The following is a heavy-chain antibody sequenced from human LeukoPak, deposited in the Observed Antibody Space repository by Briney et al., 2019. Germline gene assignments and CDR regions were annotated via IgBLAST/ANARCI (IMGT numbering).Heavy chain of an antibody. V-gene: IGHV1-3*01. J-gene: IGHJ4*02. CDR3: ARWRGPATPCYFDY. D-gene: IGHD2-2*01. Sequence: ASVKVSCKASGYTFTSYAMHWVRQAPGQRLEWMGWINAGNGNTKYSQKFQGRVTITRDTSASTAYMELRSLRSDDTAVYYCARWRGPATPCYFDYWGQGTLVTVSS. CDR1: GYTFTSYA. CDR2: INAGNGNT.